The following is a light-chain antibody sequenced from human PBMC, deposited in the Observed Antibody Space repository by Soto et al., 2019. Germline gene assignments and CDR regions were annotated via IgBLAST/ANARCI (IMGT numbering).Light chain of an antibody. V-gene: IGLV2-23*02. Sequence: QSALTQPASVSGSPGQSITISCTGTDNDIGIYNLVSWYQQCPGTAPKVIIFDVSSRPSGVSSRFSGSKSGNTASLTISALQAEDEADYYCCSYGGSRPYVFGTGTKVTV. CDR3: CSYGGSRPYV. CDR1: DNDIGIYNL. CDR2: DVS. J-gene: IGLJ1*01.